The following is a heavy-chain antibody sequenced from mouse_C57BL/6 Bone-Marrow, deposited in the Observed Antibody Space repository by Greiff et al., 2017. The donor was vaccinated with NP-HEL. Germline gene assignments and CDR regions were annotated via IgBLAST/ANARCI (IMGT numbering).Heavy chain of an antibody. V-gene: IGHV2-9-1*01. D-gene: IGHD2-4*01. CDR2: IWTGGGT. J-gene: IGHJ2*01. CDR1: GFSLTSYA. Sequence: VKLMESGPGLVAPSQSLSITCTVSGFSLTSYAISWVRQPPGKGLEWLGVIWTGGGTNYNSALKSRLSISKDNSKSQVFLKMNSLQTDDTARYYCARKGWDYDGGYFDYWGQGTTLTVSS. CDR3: ARKGWDYDGGYFDY.